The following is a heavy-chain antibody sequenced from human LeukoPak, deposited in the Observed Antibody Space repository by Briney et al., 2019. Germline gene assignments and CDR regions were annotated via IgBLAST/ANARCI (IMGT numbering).Heavy chain of an antibody. CDR1: GFTFTSYA. D-gene: IGHD1-14*01. J-gene: IGHJ3*01. Sequence: PGRSLRLSCTASGFTFTSYAMHWVRQAPGKGLEWVAVTSYDGGSKYYGDSVKGRFTISRDNARNTLSLQMNSLTIEDTAVYYCVVVVEPPDSDGFDVWGQGTMITVSS. V-gene: IGHV3-30*03. CDR3: VVVVEPPDSDGFDV. CDR2: TSYDGGSK.